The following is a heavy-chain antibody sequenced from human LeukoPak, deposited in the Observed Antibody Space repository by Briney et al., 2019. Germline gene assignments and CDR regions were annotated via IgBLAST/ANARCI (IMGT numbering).Heavy chain of an antibody. J-gene: IGHJ5*02. CDR3: ARGSKMLGYNWFDP. CDR1: GYSISSGYY. V-gene: IGHV4-38-2*02. D-gene: IGHD1-26*01. Sequence: SETLSLTCTVSGYSISSGYYWGWIRQPPGKGLEWIGEINHSGSTNYIPSLKSRVTISVDTSKNQFSLKLSPVTAADTAVYYCARGSKMLGYNWFDPWGQGTLVTVSS. CDR2: INHSGST.